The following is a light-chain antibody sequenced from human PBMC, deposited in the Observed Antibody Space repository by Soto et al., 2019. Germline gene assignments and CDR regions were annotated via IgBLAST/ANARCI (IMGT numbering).Light chain of an antibody. Sequence: QSVLTQPPSASGTPGQRVTISCSGSSSNIGRNSVNWYQHLPGTAPKLLIYSYNQRPSGVPDRFSGSKSDSSASLAISGLQSEDEADYYCAAWDDSLSGTVFGGGTKLTVL. CDR1: SSNIGRNS. CDR3: AAWDDSLSGTV. CDR2: SYN. J-gene: IGLJ3*02. V-gene: IGLV1-44*01.